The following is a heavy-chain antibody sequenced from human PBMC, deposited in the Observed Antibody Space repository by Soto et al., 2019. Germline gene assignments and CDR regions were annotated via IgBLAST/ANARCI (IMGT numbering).Heavy chain of an antibody. Sequence: PGGSLRLSCAASVFTFSSYALTCVRQAPGKGLEWVSVISGGGINTLYADSVKGRFTISRDNSKNTLYLQMNSLRADDTAVYYCATVGRENYFDNWGQGTLVTVSS. V-gene: IGHV3-23*01. CDR3: ATVGRENYFDN. J-gene: IGHJ4*02. CDR2: ISGGGINT. CDR1: VFTFSSYA.